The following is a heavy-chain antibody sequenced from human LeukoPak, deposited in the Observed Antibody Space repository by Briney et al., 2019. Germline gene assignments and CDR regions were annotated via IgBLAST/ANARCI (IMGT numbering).Heavy chain of an antibody. D-gene: IGHD3-10*01. J-gene: IGHJ4*02. CDR2: VYINGST. V-gene: IGHV3-53*01. CDR1: GFTFAIYA. CDR3: ARDWSYRCFDY. Sequence: PGGSLRLSCAASGFTFAIYAMHWVRQAPGKGLEWVSAVYINGSTYYADSVKGRFIISRNNSKDTLYLQMNSLRAEDTAVYYCARDWSYRCFDYWGQGTLVTVSS.